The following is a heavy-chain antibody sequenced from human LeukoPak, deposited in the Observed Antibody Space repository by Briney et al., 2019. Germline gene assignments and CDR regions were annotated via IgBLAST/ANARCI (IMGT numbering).Heavy chain of an antibody. V-gene: IGHV1-2*02. J-gene: IGHJ4*02. D-gene: IGHD2-15*01. Sequence: ASVKVSCKASGYTFTGYYMHWVRQAPGQGLEWMGWINPNSGGTKFPQKFQDRVAMTRDTSISTAYMELSRLTSDDTAVYYCVRGSQAGCSGGSGETFDHWGQGTLVTVSS. CDR3: VRGSQAGCSGGSGETFDH. CDR1: GYTFTGYY. CDR2: INPNSGGT.